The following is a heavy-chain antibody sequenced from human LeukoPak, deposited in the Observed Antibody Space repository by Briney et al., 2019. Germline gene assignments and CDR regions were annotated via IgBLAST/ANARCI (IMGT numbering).Heavy chain of an antibody. CDR3: ARDGGYGDHFDY. CDR2: ISSSSSYI. J-gene: IGHJ4*02. V-gene: IGHV3-21*01. Sequence: GGSLRLSCAASGFSFSNAWMSWVRQAPGKGLEWVSSISSSSSYIYYADSVKGRFTISRDNAKNSLYLQMNSLRAEDTAVYYCARDGGYGDHFDYWGQGTLVTVSS. CDR1: GFSFSNAW. D-gene: IGHD4-17*01.